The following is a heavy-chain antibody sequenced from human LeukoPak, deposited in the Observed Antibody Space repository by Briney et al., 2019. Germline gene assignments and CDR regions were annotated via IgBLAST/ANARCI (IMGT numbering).Heavy chain of an antibody. V-gene: IGHV3-7*01. CDR2: IKEDGSEK. Sequence: GSLRLSCAASGFTLSSYWMSWVRQAPGKGLEWVANIKEDGSEKYYVDSVEGRFTISRDNAKNSLYVHMNSLTAEDTAMYYCARDWVAGVPFDAFDIWGQGTMVSVSS. J-gene: IGHJ3*02. D-gene: IGHD3-10*01. CDR1: GFTLSSYW. CDR3: ARDWVAGVPFDAFDI.